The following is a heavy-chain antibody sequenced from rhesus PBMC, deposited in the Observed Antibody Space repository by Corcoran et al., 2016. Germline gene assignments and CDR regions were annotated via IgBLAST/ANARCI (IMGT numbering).Heavy chain of an antibody. J-gene: IGHJ4*01. CDR2: ISGSSGST. Sequence: QVQLQESGPGLVKPSETLSLTCAVSGGSISSSNWWSWIRQPPGKGLEWIGYISGSSGSTYYNPSLKSRVTISTDTSKNQFSLKLSSVTAADTAVYYCARVLSGSFDYWGQGVLVTVSS. CDR3: ARVLSGSFDY. V-gene: IGHV4-65*01. D-gene: IGHD5-12*01. CDR1: GGSISSSNW.